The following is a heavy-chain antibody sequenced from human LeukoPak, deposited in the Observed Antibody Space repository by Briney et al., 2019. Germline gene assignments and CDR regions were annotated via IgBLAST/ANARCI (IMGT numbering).Heavy chain of an antibody. V-gene: IGHV3-33*01. CDR2: IWYDGSNK. D-gene: IGHD3-10*01. J-gene: IGHJ4*02. CDR3: ARAGHYYGSGSYYNLPYFDY. CDR1: GFTFSSYG. Sequence: GRPLRLSCAASGFTFSSYGMHWVRQAPGRGLEWVAVIWYDGSNKYYADSVKGRFTISRDNSKNTLYLQMNSLRAEDTAVYYCARAGHYYGSGSYYNLPYFDYWGQGTLVTVSS.